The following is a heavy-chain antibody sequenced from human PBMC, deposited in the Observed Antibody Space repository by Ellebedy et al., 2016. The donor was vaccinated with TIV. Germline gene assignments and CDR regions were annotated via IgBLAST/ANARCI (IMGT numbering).Heavy chain of an antibody. J-gene: IGHJ4*02. D-gene: IGHD2-2*01. V-gene: IGHV1-18*01. CDR1: GYTFTTYG. Sequence: ASVKVSXKASGYTFTTYGISWVRQAPGQGLEWMGWISTYNGNTNYAQQLQGRVTMTTDTSTSTAYMELRTLRSDDTAVYYCARDRGTRYYFDYWGQGTLVTVSS. CDR3: ARDRGTRYYFDY. CDR2: ISTYNGNT.